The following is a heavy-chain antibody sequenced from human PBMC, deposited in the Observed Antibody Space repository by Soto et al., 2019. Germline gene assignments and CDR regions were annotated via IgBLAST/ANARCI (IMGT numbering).Heavy chain of an antibody. CDR2: IYYSGST. J-gene: IGHJ5*02. CDR3: ARGVADYPGREAMGWFDP. V-gene: IGHV4-61*01. D-gene: IGHD2-15*01. CDR1: GGSVSSGSYY. Sequence: SETLSLTCTVSGGSVSSGSYYWSWIRQPPGKGLEWIGYIYYSGSTNYNPSLKSRVTISVDTSKNQFSLKLSSVTAADTAVYYCARGVADYPGREAMGWFDPWGQGTLVTVSS.